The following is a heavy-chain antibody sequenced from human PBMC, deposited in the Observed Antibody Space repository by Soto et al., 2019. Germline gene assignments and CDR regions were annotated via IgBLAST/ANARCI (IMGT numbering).Heavy chain of an antibody. J-gene: IGHJ4*02. Sequence: ASVKVSCKASGYTFTSYYMHWVRQAPGQGLEWMGIINPSGGSTSYARKFQGRVTMTRDTSTSTVYMELSSLRSEDTAVYYCARGGGRDYYDSSGYYRFDYWGQGTLVTVSS. D-gene: IGHD3-22*01. CDR2: INPSGGST. CDR1: GYTFTSYY. CDR3: ARGGGRDYYDSSGYYRFDY. V-gene: IGHV1-46*01.